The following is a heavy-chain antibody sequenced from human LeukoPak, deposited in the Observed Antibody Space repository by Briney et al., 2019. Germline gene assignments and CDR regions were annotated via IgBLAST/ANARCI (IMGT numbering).Heavy chain of an antibody. D-gene: IGHD6-19*01. V-gene: IGHV4-34*01. J-gene: IGHJ4*02. CDR1: GGSFSGYY. CDR2: INHSGST. CDR3: ARELSSGWYGGY. Sequence: PSETLSLTCAVYGGSFSGYYWSWIRQPPGKGLEWIGEINHSGSTNYNPSLKSRVTISVDTSKNQFSLKLSSVTAADTAVYYCARELSSGWYGGYWGQGTLVTVSS.